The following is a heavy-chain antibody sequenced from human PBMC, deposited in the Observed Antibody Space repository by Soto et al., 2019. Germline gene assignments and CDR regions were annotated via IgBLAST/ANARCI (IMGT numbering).Heavy chain of an antibody. CDR1: GFTFSNAW. J-gene: IGHJ4*02. Sequence: EVQLVESGGGLVKPGGSLRLSCAASGFTFSNAWMSWVRQAPGKGLEWVGRIKSKTDGGTTDYAAPVKGRFTISRDDSKNTLYLQMNSLKTEDTAEYYCTTDASYGDFDYWGQGTLVTVSS. CDR3: TTDASYGDFDY. D-gene: IGHD5-18*01. V-gene: IGHV3-15*01. CDR2: IKSKTDGGTT.